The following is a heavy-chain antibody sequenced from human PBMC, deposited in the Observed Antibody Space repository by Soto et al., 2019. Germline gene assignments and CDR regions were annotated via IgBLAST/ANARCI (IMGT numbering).Heavy chain of an antibody. CDR3: AKDGDYYDSSGYYSFDP. CDR2: IYYSGST. CDR1: GGSISSYY. J-gene: IGHJ5*02. D-gene: IGHD3-22*01. V-gene: IGHV4-59*12. Sequence: SETLSLTCTVSGGSISSYYWSWIRQPPGKGLEWIGYIYYSGSTNYNPSLKSRVTISVDNSKNTLFLQMNSLRAEDTAVYYCAKDGDYYDSSGYYSFDPWGQGTLVTVSS.